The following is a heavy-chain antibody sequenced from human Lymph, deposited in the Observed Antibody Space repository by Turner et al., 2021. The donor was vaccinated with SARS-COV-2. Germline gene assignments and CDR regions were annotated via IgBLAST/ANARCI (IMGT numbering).Heavy chain of an antibody. J-gene: IGHJ4*02. CDR1: GGSISSQTNY. V-gene: IGHV4-39*01. Sequence: QLQLEESGPGLVRPSETLSLTCSVSGGSISSQTNYWDWIRQAPGKGLQWIGSSYYSGSTYYNPALKSRLTMSVDTSKNQFSLNLGSVTAADTAVYYCARRPGGNFDYWGQGALVIVSS. CDR2: SYYSGST. D-gene: IGHD1-26*01. CDR3: ARRPGGNFDY.